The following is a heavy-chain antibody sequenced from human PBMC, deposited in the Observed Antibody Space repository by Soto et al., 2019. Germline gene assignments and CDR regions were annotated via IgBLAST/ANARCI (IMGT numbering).Heavy chain of an antibody. D-gene: IGHD3-22*01. CDR2: IHYSGST. CDR1: GGSISSSSYY. Sequence: QLQLQESGPGLVKPSETLSPTCTVSGGSISSSSYYWGWIRQPPGKGLEWIGSIHYSGSTYYNPSLKSRVPISVDASKNQFPLKLSSVTSADTAVYYCARDYDSSGDYWGQGTLVSVSS. V-gene: IGHV4-39*01. CDR3: ARDYDSSGDY. J-gene: IGHJ4*02.